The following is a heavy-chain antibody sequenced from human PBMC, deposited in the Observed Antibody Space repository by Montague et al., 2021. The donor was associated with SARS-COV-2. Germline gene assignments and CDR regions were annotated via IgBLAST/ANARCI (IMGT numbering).Heavy chain of an antibody. CDR1: GFTSGDNQ. J-gene: IGHJ4*02. Sequence: SLRLSCAASGFTSGDNQMTWVRQAPGKGLQWVANINQDETANTYVDSVKGRFTISSDNAKNSLILQMNSLKDEDTAVYYCARSPRGSGTGWLDYWGQGTLVTVSS. D-gene: IGHD3/OR15-3a*01. V-gene: IGHV3-7*01. CDR2: INQDETAN. CDR3: ARSPRGSGTGWLDY.